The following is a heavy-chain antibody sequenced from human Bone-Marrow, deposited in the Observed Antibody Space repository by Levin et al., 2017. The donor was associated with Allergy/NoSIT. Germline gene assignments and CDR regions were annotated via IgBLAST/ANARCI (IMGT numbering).Heavy chain of an antibody. J-gene: IGHJ6*02. D-gene: IGHD1-1*01. CDR3: ARARGPQQTYYDYGMDV. V-gene: IGHV4-4*07. Sequence: SQTLSLTCTVSGGSISSYYWSWIRQPAGKGLEWIGRIYTSGSTNYNPSLKSRVTMSVDTSKNQFSLKLSSVTAADTAVYYCARARGPQQTYYDYGMDVWGQGTTVTVSS. CDR2: IYTSGST. CDR1: GGSISSYY.